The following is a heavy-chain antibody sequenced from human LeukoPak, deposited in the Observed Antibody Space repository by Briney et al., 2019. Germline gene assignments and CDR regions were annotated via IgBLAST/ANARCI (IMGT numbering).Heavy chain of an antibody. V-gene: IGHV4-59*01. CDR2: IYYSGST. D-gene: IGHD3-3*01. CDR3: AREGPNRGYFWSGYFGPGNNWFDP. CDR1: GGSISSYY. J-gene: IGHJ5*02. Sequence: PSETLSLPCTVSGGSISSYYWRWIRQPPRKGLEWIGYIYYSGSTNYNPSLKSRVTISVDTSKSQFSLKLSSVTAADTAVYYCAREGPNRGYFWSGYFGPGNNWFDPLGQGSLVTVSS.